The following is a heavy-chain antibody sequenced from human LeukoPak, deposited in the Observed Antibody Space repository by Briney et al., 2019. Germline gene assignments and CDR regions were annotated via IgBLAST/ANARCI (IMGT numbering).Heavy chain of an antibody. CDR1: GGSINSYY. D-gene: IGHD2/OR15-2a*01. V-gene: IGHV4-59*01. CDR3: AWVAGSMSVGYFDY. CDR2: IYYSGST. Sequence: SETLSLTCTVSGGSINSYYWSWIRQPPGKGLEWIGYIYYSGSTNYNPSLKSRVTISVDTSKNQFSLRPSSVTAADTAVYYCAWVAGSMSVGYFDYWGQGTLITVSS. J-gene: IGHJ4*02.